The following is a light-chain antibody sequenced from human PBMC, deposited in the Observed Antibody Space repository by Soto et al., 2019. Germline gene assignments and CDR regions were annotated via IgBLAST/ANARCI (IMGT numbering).Light chain of an antibody. CDR3: QQYDNSFS. Sequence: ELVLTQSPATLSLSPWERATLSCKASESVGRFVAWYQQKPGQAPRFLIYDASNRATGVPARFSGSGSGTDFTLSISSLEPEDFAVYYCQQYDNSFSFGGGTKVDIK. V-gene: IGKV3-11*01. CDR1: ESVGRF. J-gene: IGKJ4*01. CDR2: DAS.